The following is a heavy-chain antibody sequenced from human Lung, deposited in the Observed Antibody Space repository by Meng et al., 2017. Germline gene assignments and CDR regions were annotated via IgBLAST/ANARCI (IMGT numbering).Heavy chain of an antibody. V-gene: IGHV3-23*01. CDR1: GFTFSTFA. J-gene: IGHJ4*02. CDR2: ISIIGHNT. D-gene: IGHD1-1*01. Sequence: RLWDSGRCLVQPGGSLSLSCAASGFTFSTFAMSWVRQAPGKGLEWVSGISIIGHNTYYADSVKGRFTISRDNSRNTLYLQMNSLRAEDTAIYYCAKEEVPNDYWGQGTLVTVSS. CDR3: AKEEVPNDY.